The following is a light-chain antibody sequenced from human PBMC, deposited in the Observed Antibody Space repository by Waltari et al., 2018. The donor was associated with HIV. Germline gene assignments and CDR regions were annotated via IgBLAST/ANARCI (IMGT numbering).Light chain of an antibody. CDR3: SSYTSSSTYV. V-gene: IGLV2-14*01. J-gene: IGLJ1*01. Sequence: QSALTQPASVSGSPGQSITISCTGTRSDVGGYNYVSWYQQHPGKAPKLMIDDVSNRPSGVSNRFSGSKSGNTASLTISGLQAEDEADYYCSSYTSSSTYVFGTGTKVTVL. CDR2: DVS. CDR1: RSDVGGYNY.